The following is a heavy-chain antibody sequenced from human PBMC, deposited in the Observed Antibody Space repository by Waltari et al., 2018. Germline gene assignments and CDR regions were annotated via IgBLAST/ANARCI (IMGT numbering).Heavy chain of an antibody. V-gene: IGHV4-59*01. D-gene: IGHD2-21*01. Sequence: QVQLQESGPGLVKPSETLSLTCTVSGGSISSYYWSWIRQPPGKGLEWIGYIYYSGSTNYNPSLKSRVTISVDTSKNQFSLKLSSVTAADTAVYYCARVPSNTFHYYYYMDVWGKGTTVTVSS. CDR3: ARVPSNTFHYYYYMDV. CDR2: IYYSGST. CDR1: GGSISSYY. J-gene: IGHJ6*03.